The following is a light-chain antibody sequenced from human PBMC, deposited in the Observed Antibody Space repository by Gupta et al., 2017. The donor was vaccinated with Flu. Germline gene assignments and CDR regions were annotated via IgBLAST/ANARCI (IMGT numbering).Light chain of an antibody. CDR2: AAS. CDR1: ETIFNY. V-gene: IGKV1-39*01. J-gene: IGKJ4*01. Sequence: DIQMTQSPSSLSASVGDRVTISCRASETIFNYVSWYQHKPGKAPELLVFAASTLQSGVPSRFSGSGYGTNFTLTISGRQPEDFAPYYCQQSYNTLSLTFGAGTKVEIK. CDR3: QQSYNTLSLT.